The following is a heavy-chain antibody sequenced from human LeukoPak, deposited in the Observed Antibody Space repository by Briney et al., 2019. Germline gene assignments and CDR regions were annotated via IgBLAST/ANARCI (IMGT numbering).Heavy chain of an antibody. D-gene: IGHD3-22*01. J-gene: IGHJ5*02. CDR2: IYSDGRT. CDR1: GLTVSSNY. Sequence: PGGSLRPACAASGLTVSSNYMTCVRQAPGKGLEWDSAIYSDGRTYYPDSVKARFTISRDNSKNTLYLQMNRLRAEDTATYYCARSPKYRRGIVEAWWFDPWGQGTLVTVSS. CDR3: ARSPKYRRGIVEAWWFDP. V-gene: IGHV3-53*01.